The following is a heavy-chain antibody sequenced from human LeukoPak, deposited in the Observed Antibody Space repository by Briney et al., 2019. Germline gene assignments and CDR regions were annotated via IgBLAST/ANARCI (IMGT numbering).Heavy chain of an antibody. CDR3: ARDVDGYTFGY. D-gene: IGHD5-24*01. Sequence: SETLSLTCTVSGGSISSYYWSWIRQPPGKGLEWIGYIYYSGSTNYNPSLKSRVIISVDTSKNQFSLKLSSVTAADTAVYYCARDVDGYTFGYWGQGTLVTVSS. CDR2: IYYSGST. CDR1: GGSISSYY. J-gene: IGHJ4*02. V-gene: IGHV4-59*01.